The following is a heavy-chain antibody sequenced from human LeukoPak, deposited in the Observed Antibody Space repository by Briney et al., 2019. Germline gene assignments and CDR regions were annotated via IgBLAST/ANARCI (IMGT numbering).Heavy chain of an antibody. V-gene: IGHV3-9*01. CDR2: ISWNSGSI. CDR1: GFTFDDYA. CDR3: AKEWYRSAEGYFDY. D-gene: IGHD1-14*01. Sequence: GGSLRLSCAASGFTFDDYAMHWVRQAPGKGLEWVSGISWNSGSIGYADSVKGRFTISRDNAKNSLYLQMNSLRAEDTAVYYCAKEWYRSAEGYFDYWGQGTLVTVSS. J-gene: IGHJ4*02.